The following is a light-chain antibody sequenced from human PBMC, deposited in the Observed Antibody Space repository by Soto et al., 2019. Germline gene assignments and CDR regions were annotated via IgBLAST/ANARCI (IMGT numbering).Light chain of an antibody. CDR1: SFNIGSNY. Sequence: QSVLTQPPSASGTPGQRVTISCSGSSFNIGSNYVYWYQQLPGTAPKLLIYSNNQRPSGVPDRFSGSKSGTSASLAISGLRSEDEADYYCVTWDDSLSAVIFGGGTQLTVL. CDR3: VTWDDSLSAVI. V-gene: IGLV1-47*01. J-gene: IGLJ2*01. CDR2: SNN.